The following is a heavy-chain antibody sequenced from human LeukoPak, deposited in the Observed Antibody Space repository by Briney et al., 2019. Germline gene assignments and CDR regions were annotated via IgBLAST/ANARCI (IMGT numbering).Heavy chain of an antibody. Sequence: TGGSLRLSCAASGFTVSSNYMSWVRQAPGKGLVWVSVIYSGGSTYYADSVKGRFTISRDNSKNTLYLQMNSLRAEDTAVYYCARGRAAVAVWGDWFDPWGQGTLVTVSS. CDR3: ARGRAAVAVWGDWFDP. V-gene: IGHV3-66*01. D-gene: IGHD6-19*01. CDR1: GFTVSSNY. CDR2: IYSGGST. J-gene: IGHJ5*02.